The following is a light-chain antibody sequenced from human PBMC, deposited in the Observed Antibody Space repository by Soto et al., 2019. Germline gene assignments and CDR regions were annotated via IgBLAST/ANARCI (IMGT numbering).Light chain of an antibody. CDR3: SSYTSSSTYV. J-gene: IGLJ1*01. V-gene: IGLV2-14*01. CDR1: SSDVGGYNY. CDR2: DVS. Sequence: QAVVTQPAPVSGSPGQSITISCTGTSSDVGGYNYVSWYQQHPGKAPKLIIYDVSNRPSGVSNRFSGSKSGNTASLTISGLQAEDEADYYCSSYTSSSTYVFGTGTKLTVL.